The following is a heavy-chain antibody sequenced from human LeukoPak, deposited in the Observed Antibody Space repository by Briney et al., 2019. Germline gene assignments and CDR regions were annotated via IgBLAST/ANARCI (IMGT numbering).Heavy chain of an antibody. V-gene: IGHV3-21*01. CDR3: ARGRRQQLLCWFDP. J-gene: IGHJ5*02. CDR1: GFTFSSYS. Sequence: GGSLRLSCAASGFTFSSYSMNWVRQAPGKGLEWVSSISSSSSYIYYADSVKGRFTISRDNAKNSLYLQMNSLRAEDTAVYYCARGRRQQLLCWFDPWGQGTLVTVSS. D-gene: IGHD6-13*01. CDR2: ISSSSSYI.